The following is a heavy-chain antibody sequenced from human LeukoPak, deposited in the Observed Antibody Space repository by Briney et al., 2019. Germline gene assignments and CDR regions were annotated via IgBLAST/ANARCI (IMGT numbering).Heavy chain of an antibody. V-gene: IGHV4-34*01. CDR3: ARAPGRPAAVFDY. CDR1: GGPFSGYY. D-gene: IGHD2-2*01. Sequence: SETLSLTCAVYGGPFSGYYWSWIRQPPGKGLEWIGEINHSGSTNYNPSLKSRVTISVDTSKNQFSLKLSSVTAADTAVYYCARAPGRPAAVFDYWGQGTLVTVSS. J-gene: IGHJ4*02. CDR2: INHSGST.